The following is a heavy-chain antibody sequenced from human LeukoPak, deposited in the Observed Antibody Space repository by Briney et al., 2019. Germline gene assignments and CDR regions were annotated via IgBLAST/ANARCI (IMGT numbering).Heavy chain of an antibody. Sequence: PGGSLRLSCAASGFTFSSYWMHWVRQAPGKGLEWVAVISYDGSNEYYADSVKGRFTISRDNSKNTLYLQMNSLRAEDTAVYYCARVTVAKDAFDIWGQGTMVTVSS. V-gene: IGHV3-30*03. CDR3: ARVTVAKDAFDI. D-gene: IGHD4-23*01. J-gene: IGHJ3*02. CDR1: GFTFSSYW. CDR2: ISYDGSNE.